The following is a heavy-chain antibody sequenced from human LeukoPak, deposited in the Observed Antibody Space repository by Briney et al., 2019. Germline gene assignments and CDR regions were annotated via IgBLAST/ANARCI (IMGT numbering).Heavy chain of an antibody. CDR2: ISYDGSNK. Sequence: GGSLRLSCAASGFTFSGYAMHWVRQAPGKGLEWVAVISYDGSNKYYADSVKGRFTISRDNSKNTLYLQMNSLRAEDTAVYYCARDTTQRGYSYGYGAFDIWGQGTMVTVSS. CDR1: GFTFSGYA. J-gene: IGHJ3*02. D-gene: IGHD5-18*01. V-gene: IGHV3-30-3*01. CDR3: ARDTTQRGYSYGYGAFDI.